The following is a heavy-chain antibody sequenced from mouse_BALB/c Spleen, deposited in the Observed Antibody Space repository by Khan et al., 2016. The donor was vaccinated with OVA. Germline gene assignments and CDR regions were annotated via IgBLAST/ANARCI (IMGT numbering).Heavy chain of an antibody. V-gene: IGHV1-7*01. CDR3: VNHGSTSAWFTY. Sequence: QVQLKQSGAELAKPGASVKMSCKASGYTFTSFWMHWVKQRPGQGLEWIGYINPSTDYTEYNQRFKDKATLTADKSSSTAYMRLTSLTSDDSAVYYCVNHGSTSAWFTYWGQGTLFPVSA. D-gene: IGHD1-1*01. J-gene: IGHJ3*01. CDR1: GYTFTSFW. CDR2: INPSTDYT.